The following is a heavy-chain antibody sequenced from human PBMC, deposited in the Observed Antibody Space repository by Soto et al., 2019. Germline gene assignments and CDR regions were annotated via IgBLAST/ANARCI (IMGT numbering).Heavy chain of an antibody. CDR2: INPKFGDT. CDR1: GYPFTSYY. J-gene: IGHJ6*02. CDR3: ARNMDYYYGPGSGNGHGF. D-gene: IGHD3-10*01. V-gene: IGHV1-2*02. Sequence: QVQLVQSGAEMKEPGDSVRVSCEASGYPFTSYYIHWVRQAPGQGLEWMGWINPKFGDTTYAQDFQGRVSMNRDMSISTVYMELSRLTSDDTAIYYCARNMDYYYGPGSGNGHGFWGQGTTVTVFS.